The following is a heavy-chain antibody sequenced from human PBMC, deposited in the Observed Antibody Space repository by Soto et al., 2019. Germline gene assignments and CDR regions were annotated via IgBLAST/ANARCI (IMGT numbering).Heavy chain of an antibody. CDR3: ARVGGTAARRQGVDF. V-gene: IGHV3-30-3*01. CDR1: GFTFSSYS. J-gene: IGHJ4*02. D-gene: IGHD6-6*01. Sequence: QVQLVESGGGVVQPGRSLRLSCAASGFTFSSYSMHWVRQAPGKGLEWVAVISYDGSNKYYADAVKGRFTTSRDNSKSTLYLRMNSLRLEDTAVYYCARVGGTAARRQGVDFWGQGTLVTVSS. CDR2: ISYDGSNK.